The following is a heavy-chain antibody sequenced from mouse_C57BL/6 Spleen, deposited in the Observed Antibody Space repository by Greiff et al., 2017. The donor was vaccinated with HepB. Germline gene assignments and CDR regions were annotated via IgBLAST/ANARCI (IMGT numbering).Heavy chain of an antibody. V-gene: IGHV1-80*01. CDR2: IYPGDGDT. D-gene: IGHD2-1*01. J-gene: IGHJ2*01. CDR3: AREGVYGNRDY. Sequence: QVQLQQSGAELVKPGASVKISCKASGYAFSSYWMNWVKQRPGKGLEWIGQIYPGDGDTNYNGKFKGKATLTADKSSSTAYMQLSSLTSEDSAVYFCAREGVYGNRDYWGQGTTLTVSS. CDR1: GYAFSSYW.